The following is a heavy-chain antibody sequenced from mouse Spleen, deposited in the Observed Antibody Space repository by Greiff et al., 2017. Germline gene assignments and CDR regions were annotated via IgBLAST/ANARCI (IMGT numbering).Heavy chain of an antibody. Sequence: EVQLQQSGAELVRPGASVKLSCTASGFNIKDDYMHWVKQRPEQGLEWIGWIDPENGDTEYASKFQGKATITADTSSNTAYLQLSSLTSEDTAVYYCTTPSGRGYWGQGTTLTVSS. CDR2: IDPENGDT. D-gene: IGHD3-1*01. CDR1: GFNIKDDY. J-gene: IGHJ2*01. V-gene: IGHV14-4*01. CDR3: TTPSGRGY.